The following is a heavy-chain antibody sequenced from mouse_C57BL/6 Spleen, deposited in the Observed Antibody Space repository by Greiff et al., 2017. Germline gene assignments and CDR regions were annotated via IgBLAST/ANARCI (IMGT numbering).Heavy chain of an antibody. CDR1: GYSFTDYN. CDR3: ASIYDYEDWYFDV. Sequence: VQLQQSGPELVKPGASVKISCKASGYSFTDYNMNWVKQSNGKSLEWIGVINPNYGTTSYNQKFKGKATLTVAQSSSTAYMQLNSLTSEDSAVYYCASIYDYEDWYFDVWGTGTTVTVSS. CDR2: INPNYGTT. J-gene: IGHJ1*03. V-gene: IGHV1-39*01. D-gene: IGHD2-4*01.